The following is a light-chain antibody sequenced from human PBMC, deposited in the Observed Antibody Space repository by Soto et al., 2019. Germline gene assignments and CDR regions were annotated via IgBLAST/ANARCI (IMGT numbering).Light chain of an antibody. CDR3: QQFAKSST. V-gene: IGKV1-5*01. CDR2: DAS. J-gene: IGKJ1*01. CDR1: QSISSW. Sequence: QLTQSPSSLSASVGDRVTITCRASQSISSWLAWYQQKPGKAPKLLIYDASSLESGVPSRFSGSGSGTEFTLTISSLQPDDFATYYCQQFAKSSTFGQGTKVDIK.